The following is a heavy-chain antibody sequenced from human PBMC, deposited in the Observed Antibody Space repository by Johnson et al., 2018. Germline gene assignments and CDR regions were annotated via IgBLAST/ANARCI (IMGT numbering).Heavy chain of an antibody. CDR1: GFTFSSYS. V-gene: IGHV3-21*01. CDR3: ARDGSPLPGTRVANYYDYYMDV. D-gene: IGHD3-3*01. Sequence: VQLVESGGGLVKPGGSLRLSCAASGFTFSSYSMNWVRQAPGKGLELVSSISSSSSYIYYADSVKGRFTISRDNAKNSLYLQMNSLRAEDTAVYYCARDGSPLPGTRVANYYDYYMDVWGKGTTVTVSS. CDR2: ISSSSSYI. J-gene: IGHJ6*03.